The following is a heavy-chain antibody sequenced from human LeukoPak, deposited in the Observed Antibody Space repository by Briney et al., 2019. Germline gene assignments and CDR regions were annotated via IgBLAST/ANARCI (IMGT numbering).Heavy chain of an antibody. CDR1: GFAVINNY. CDR3: ATGRGFSYGLFDY. D-gene: IGHD5-18*01. Sequence: GGSLRLSCAASGFAVINNYMSWVRQAPGKGLAWVSVIYSDGTTVYADSVKGRVTISRDNSKNTLYLQMNSLRAEDTAVYYCATGRGFSYGLFDYWGQGTLVTVSS. J-gene: IGHJ4*02. CDR2: IYSDGTT. V-gene: IGHV3-66*01.